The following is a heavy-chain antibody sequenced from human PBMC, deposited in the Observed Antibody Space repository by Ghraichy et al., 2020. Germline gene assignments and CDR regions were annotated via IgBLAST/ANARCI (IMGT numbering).Heavy chain of an antibody. CDR1: GASISSGTYH. CDR3: ARDLGFLLFDP. J-gene: IGHJ5*02. D-gene: IGHD7-27*01. V-gene: IGHV4-31*03. Sequence: LTCTVSGASISSGTYHWSWIRQHRGKGLEWIGYIYHSGNTYYNPSLSSRVSISVDTSKNQFSLKLTSVTAADTAVYYCARDLGFLLFDPWGQGTLVTVSS. CDR2: IYHSGNT.